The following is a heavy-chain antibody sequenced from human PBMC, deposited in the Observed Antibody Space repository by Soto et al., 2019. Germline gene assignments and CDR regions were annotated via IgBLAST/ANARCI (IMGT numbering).Heavy chain of an antibody. Sequence: QGQLVQSGPEVKKPGASVKVSCKASGYTFSRYGISWVRQAPGQGLEWMGWISGYNGDTKYAQKVQGRVTMTIDTSMYTPYMELRSLTSDDPAIYYWAKNGHPPYYYYGMDVWGQGTTVTVPS. J-gene: IGHJ6*02. D-gene: IGHD2-8*01. CDR1: GYTFSRYG. CDR2: ISGYNGDT. V-gene: IGHV1-18*01. CDR3: AKNGHPPYYYYGMDV.